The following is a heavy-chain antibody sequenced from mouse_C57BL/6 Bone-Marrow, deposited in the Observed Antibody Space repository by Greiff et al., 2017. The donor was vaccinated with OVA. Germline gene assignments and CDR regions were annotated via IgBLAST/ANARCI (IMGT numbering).Heavy chain of an antibody. CDR2: INPSTGGT. CDR1: GYSFTGYY. Sequence: VQLQQSGPELVKPGASVKISCKASGYSFTGYYMNWVKQSPEKSLEWIGEINPSTGGTTYNQKFKAKATLTVDKSSSTAYMQLKSLTSEDSAVYYCARYDYGSTYYFDYWGQGTTLTVSS. J-gene: IGHJ2*01. CDR3: ARYDYGSTYYFDY. V-gene: IGHV1-42*01. D-gene: IGHD1-1*01.